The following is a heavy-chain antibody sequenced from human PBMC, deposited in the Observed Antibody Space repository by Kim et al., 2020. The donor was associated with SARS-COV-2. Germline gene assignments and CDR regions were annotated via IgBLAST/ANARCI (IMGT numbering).Heavy chain of an antibody. J-gene: IGHJ6*02. V-gene: IGHV3-21*01. CDR3: ARDSSGWSYYYGMDV. Sequence: DSVKGRFTISRDNAKNSLYLQMSSLRAEDTAVYYCARDSSGWSYYYGMDVWGQGTTVTVSS. D-gene: IGHD6-19*01.